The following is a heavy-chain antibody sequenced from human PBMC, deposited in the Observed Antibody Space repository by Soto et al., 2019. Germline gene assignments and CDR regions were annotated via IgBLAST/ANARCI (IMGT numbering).Heavy chain of an antibody. D-gene: IGHD2-2*01. Sequence: AQLVESGGGLVKPGGSLRLSCAVSGFTLKTYTMSWVRQAPGRGLEWVSCISSSSSYIYTADSLKGRFTISRDNAENSLFLQMDSLRVEDTAVYFCARGRGQLGPYCSTVGCGDCLACWGQGILVTVS. CDR2: ISSSSSYI. CDR1: GFTLKTYT. CDR3: ARGRGQLGPYCSTVGCGDCLAC. V-gene: IGHV3-21*02. J-gene: IGHJ6*01.